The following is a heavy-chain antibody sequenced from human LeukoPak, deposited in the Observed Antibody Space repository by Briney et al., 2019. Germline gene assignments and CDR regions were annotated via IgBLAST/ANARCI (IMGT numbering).Heavy chain of an antibody. V-gene: IGHV1-18*01. Sequence: GASVKVSCKASGYTFTSYGISWVRQAPGQGLEWMGWISAYNGNTNYAQKLQGRVTMTTDTSTSTAYMELRSLRSDDTAVYYCAGALNPGYCSSTSCYTPGYWGQGTLVTVSS. CDR3: AGALNPGYCSSTSCYTPGY. J-gene: IGHJ4*02. CDR1: GYTFTSYG. CDR2: ISAYNGNT. D-gene: IGHD2-2*02.